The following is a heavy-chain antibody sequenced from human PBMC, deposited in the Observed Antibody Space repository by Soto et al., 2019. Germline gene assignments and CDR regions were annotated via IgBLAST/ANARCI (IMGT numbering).Heavy chain of an antibody. J-gene: IGHJ6*02. D-gene: IGHD2-15*01. CDR2: ISYDGSNK. V-gene: IGHV3-30*18. CDR1: GFPFTNYW. CDR3: AKDLDVVVVVSATRGLDV. Sequence: GGSLRLSCAASGFPFTNYWMHWVRQAPGKGLEWVAGISYDGSNKYYVDSVKGRFTVSRDNSKNTVSLEMISLRAEDTAVYYCAKDLDVVVVVSATRGLDVWGQGTTVTVSS.